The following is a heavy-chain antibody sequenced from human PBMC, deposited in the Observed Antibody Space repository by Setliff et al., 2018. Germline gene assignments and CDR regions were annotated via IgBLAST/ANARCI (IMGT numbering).Heavy chain of an antibody. J-gene: IGHJ6*03. CDR1: GYTFNFYG. V-gene: IGHV1-3*04. Sequence: ASVKVSCKASGYTFNFYGMHWVRQAPGQRPEWMGWINTDSGNTRYSQKLQGRVTIARDTSASTAYMELSSLRSEDTAIYYCARTYYYASERSGYYYYYYYMDVWGKGTTVTVSS. CDR2: INTDSGNT. CDR3: ARTYYYASERSGYYYYYYYMDV. D-gene: IGHD3-10*01.